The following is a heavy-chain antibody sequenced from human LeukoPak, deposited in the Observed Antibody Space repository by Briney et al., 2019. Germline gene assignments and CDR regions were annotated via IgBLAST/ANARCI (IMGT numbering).Heavy chain of an antibody. V-gene: IGHV3-74*01. Sequence: PGGSLRLSCAASGFTFSSYWMHWVRQAPGKGLVWVSRINSDGTLISYADSVKGRFTISRDNAKNTLYLQMNSLRAEDTAVYYCARVGGESPHWFDPWGQGTLVTVSS. CDR3: ARVGGESPHWFDP. D-gene: IGHD3-10*01. CDR2: INSDGTLI. J-gene: IGHJ5*02. CDR1: GFTFSSYW.